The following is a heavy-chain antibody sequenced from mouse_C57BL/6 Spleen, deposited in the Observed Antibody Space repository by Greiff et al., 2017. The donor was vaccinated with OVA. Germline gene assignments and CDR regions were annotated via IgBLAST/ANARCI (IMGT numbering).Heavy chain of an antibody. V-gene: IGHV1-62-2*01. CDR1: GYTFTEYT. D-gene: IGHD1-1*01. CDR2: FYPGSGSI. Sequence: VQLQESGAELVKPGASVKLSCKASGYTFTEYTIHWVKQRSGQGLEWIGWFYPGSGSIKYNEKFKDKATLTADKSSSTVYMELSRLTSEDSAVYFCARHEEVYYYGSLYAMDYWGQGTSVTVSS. CDR3: ARHEEVYYYGSLYAMDY. J-gene: IGHJ4*01.